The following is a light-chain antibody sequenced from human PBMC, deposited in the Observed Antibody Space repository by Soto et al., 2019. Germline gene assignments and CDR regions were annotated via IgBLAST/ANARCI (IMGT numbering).Light chain of an antibody. CDR3: QQTTSFPLT. J-gene: IGKJ4*01. V-gene: IGKV1-12*01. Sequence: DIQMTQSPSFVSASVGDRVTITCRASQGISSWLAWYQHKPGRAPKLLIHAAFSLESGVPSRFSGSGSVTDFTLTISSLQPEDFATYYCQQTTSFPLTFGGGTKVEIK. CDR1: QGISSW. CDR2: AAF.